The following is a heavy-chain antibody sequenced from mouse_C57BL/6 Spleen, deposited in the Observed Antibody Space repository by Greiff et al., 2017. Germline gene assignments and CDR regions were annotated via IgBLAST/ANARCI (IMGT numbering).Heavy chain of an antibody. J-gene: IGHJ2*01. CDR2: IDPETGGT. CDR1: GYTFTDYE. CDR3: TSVVASYYFDY. D-gene: IGHD1-1*01. Sequence: VKVVESGAELVRPGASVTLSCKASGYTFTDYEMHWVKQTPVHGLEWIGAIDPETGGTAYNQKFKGKAILTADKSSSTAYMELRSLTSEDSAVYYCTSVVASYYFDYWGQGTTLTVSS. V-gene: IGHV1-15*01.